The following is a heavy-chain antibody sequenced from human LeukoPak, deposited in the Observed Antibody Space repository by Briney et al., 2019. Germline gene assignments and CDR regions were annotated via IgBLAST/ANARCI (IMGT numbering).Heavy chain of an antibody. D-gene: IGHD1-14*01. CDR1: GFIFSNYY. V-gene: IGHV3-7*01. CDR2: INPDGSEK. CDR3: ASDLGRTAGY. Sequence: GGSLRLSCPASGFIFSNYYLSWVRLAPGKGLEWVANINPDGSEKYHVDSVKGRFTISRDNAKNSLYLQMNSLRAEDTAIYYCASDLGRTAGYWGQGTLVTVSS. J-gene: IGHJ4*02.